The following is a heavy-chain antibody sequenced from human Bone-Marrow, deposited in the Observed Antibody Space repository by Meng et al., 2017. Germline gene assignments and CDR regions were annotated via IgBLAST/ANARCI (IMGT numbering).Heavy chain of an antibody. CDR2: ISSSSSYI. Sequence: GESLKISCAASGFTFSSYSMNWVRQAPGKGLEWVSSISSSSSYIYYADSVKGRFTISRDNAKNSLYLQMNSLRAEDTAVYYCAREVDNWNFNWFDPWGQGTLVTVSS. V-gene: IGHV3-21*01. CDR1: GFTFSSYS. D-gene: IGHD1-7*01. CDR3: AREVDNWNFNWFDP. J-gene: IGHJ5*02.